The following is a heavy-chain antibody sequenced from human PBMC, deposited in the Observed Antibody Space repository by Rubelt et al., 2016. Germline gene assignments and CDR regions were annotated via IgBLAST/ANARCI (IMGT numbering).Heavy chain of an antibody. Sequence: QVQLQQWGAGLLKPSETLSLTCAVYGGSFSGYYWSWIRQPPGKGLEWIGEINHSGRTNYNPYLKVRVHISVDESTNQFYLKLSYVTAADTAVYYCARASLAVAGRYWGFDYWGQGTLVTVSS. CDR3: ARASLAVAGRYWGFDY. CDR1: GGSFSGYY. CDR2: INHSGRT. V-gene: IGHV4-34*01. D-gene: IGHD6-19*01. J-gene: IGHJ4*02.